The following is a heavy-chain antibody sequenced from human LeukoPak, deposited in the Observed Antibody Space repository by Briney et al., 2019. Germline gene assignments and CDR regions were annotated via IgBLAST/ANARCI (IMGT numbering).Heavy chain of an antibody. CDR3: ARHLEMATIPDAFDI. D-gene: IGHD5-24*01. CDR1: GGSVSSGSYY. V-gene: IGHV4-61*01. Sequence: PSETLSLTCTVSGGSVSSGSYYWSWIRQPPGKGLEWIGYIYYSGSTNYNPSLKSRVTISVDTSKNQFSLKLSSVTAAGTAVYYCARHLEMATIPDAFDIWGQGTMVTVSS. CDR2: IYYSGST. J-gene: IGHJ3*02.